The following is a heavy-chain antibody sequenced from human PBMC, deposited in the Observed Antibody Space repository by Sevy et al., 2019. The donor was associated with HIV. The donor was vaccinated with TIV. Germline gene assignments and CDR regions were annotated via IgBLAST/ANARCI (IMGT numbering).Heavy chain of an antibody. D-gene: IGHD3-10*01. CDR2: IDYSGST. J-gene: IGHJ6*02. CDR3: GGLDYHYYHAMDV. CDR1: GGSIRSYY. V-gene: IGHV4-59*03. Sequence: SETLSLTCAVSGGSIRSYYWSWIRQSPGKGLEWIRYIDYSGSTNYNPSLKSRVSMSIDTSTNRFSLKLSSVTAADTALYYCGGLDYHYYHAMDVWGQGTTVTVSS.